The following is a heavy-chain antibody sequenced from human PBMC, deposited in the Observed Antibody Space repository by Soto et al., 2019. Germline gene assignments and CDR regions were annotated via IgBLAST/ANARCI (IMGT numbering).Heavy chain of an antibody. CDR2: ISNSGTT. D-gene: IGHD2-2*01. V-gene: IGHV4-59*08. Sequence: SETLSLTCTVSGGSISSYYWSWVRQPPGKGLEWIGCISNSGTTNYNPSLKSRVTISVDTSKNQFSLKLSSVTAADTAVYYCAKLIEVVPPQGWFDPWGQGTLVTVPS. CDR1: GGSISSYY. J-gene: IGHJ5*02. CDR3: AKLIEVVPPQGWFDP.